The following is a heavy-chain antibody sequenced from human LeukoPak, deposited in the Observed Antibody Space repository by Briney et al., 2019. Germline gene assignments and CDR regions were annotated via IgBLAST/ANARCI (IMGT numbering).Heavy chain of an antibody. V-gene: IGHV4-34*01. Sequence: SETLSLTCAVYGGSFSGYYWSWIRQPPGKGLEWIGEINHSGSTNYNPSLKSRVTMSVDTSKNQFSLKLSSVTAADTAVYYCARDQGSGWYHYYFDYWGQGTLVTVSS. CDR3: ARDQGSGWYHYYFDY. D-gene: IGHD6-19*01. CDR1: GGSFSGYY. CDR2: INHSGST. J-gene: IGHJ4*02.